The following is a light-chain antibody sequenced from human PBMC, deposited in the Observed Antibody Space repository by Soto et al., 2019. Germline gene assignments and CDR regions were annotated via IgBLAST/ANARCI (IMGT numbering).Light chain of an antibody. CDR2: KVS. Sequence: DVVMTQSPLSLAVTLGQPASISCRSSQSLVYRDGNTYLSWFQQRPGQSPRRLIYKVSNWDSGAPDRFSGSGSGTDFTLKISRVEAEDVGVYFCMQGSHWPYTFGQGTKLEFK. J-gene: IGKJ2*01. CDR1: QSLVYRDGNTY. V-gene: IGKV2D-30*01. CDR3: MQGSHWPYT.